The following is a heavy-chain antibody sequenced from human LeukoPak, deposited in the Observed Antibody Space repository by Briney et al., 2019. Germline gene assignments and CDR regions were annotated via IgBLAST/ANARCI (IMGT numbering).Heavy chain of an antibody. J-gene: IGHJ5*02. CDR3: ARQRFTMRAYAGNWFDP. CDR2: IYPGDSDT. Sequence: GESLKISCKGSGNSFTSYYIGWVRQMPGKGLEWMGIIYPGDSDTRYSPSFQGRVTISADKSISTAYLQWSSLKASDTAMYYCARQRFTMRAYAGNWFDPWAREPWSPSPQ. V-gene: IGHV5-51*01. CDR1: GNSFTSYY. D-gene: IGHD3-10*01.